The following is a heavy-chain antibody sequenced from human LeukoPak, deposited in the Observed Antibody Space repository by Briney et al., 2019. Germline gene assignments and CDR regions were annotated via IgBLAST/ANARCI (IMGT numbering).Heavy chain of an antibody. CDR2: INHSGST. D-gene: IGHD1-1*01. CDR1: GGSFSGYY. V-gene: IGHV4-34*01. Sequence: SETLSLTCAVYGGSFSGYYWSWIRQPPGKGLEWIGEINHSGSTNYNPSLKSRVTISVDTSKNQFSLKLSSVTAADTAVYYCARGTGTVYYYYYYYMDVWGKGTTVTVPS. CDR3: ARGTGTVYYYYYYYMDV. J-gene: IGHJ6*03.